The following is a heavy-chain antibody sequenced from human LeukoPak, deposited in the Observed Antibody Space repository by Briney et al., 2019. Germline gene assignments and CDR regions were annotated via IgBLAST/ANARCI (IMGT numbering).Heavy chain of an antibody. CDR2: IWSDGTNT. CDR3: AKDAQRGFDYSNSLDK. D-gene: IGHD4-11*01. J-gene: IGHJ4*02. Sequence: GGSLRLSCATCGFTFRHYGMHWVRQAPGKGLEGVAVIWSDGTNTYYGDPVKGRFTISRDNFQRTVYLQMNSLRAEDTAVYYCAKDAQRGFDYSNSLDKWGQGTLVTVSS. CDR1: GFTFRHYG. V-gene: IGHV3-33*06.